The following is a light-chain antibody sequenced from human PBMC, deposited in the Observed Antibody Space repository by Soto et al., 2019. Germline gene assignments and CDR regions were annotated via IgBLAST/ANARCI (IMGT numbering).Light chain of an antibody. Sequence: QSVLTQSSSASASLGSSVKLTCTLNSGHSSYIIAWHQQQPGKAPRYLMKLEGSGSYNKGSGVPDRFSGSSSGADRYLTISNLQSEDEADYYCETWDTNSYFFGTGTKLTVL. V-gene: IGLV4-60*03. CDR3: ETWDTNSYF. J-gene: IGLJ1*01. CDR2: LEGSGSY. CDR1: SGHSSYI.